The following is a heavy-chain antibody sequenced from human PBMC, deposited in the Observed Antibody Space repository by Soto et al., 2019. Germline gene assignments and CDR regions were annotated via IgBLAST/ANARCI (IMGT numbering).Heavy chain of an antibody. V-gene: IGHV1-2*02. J-gene: IGHJ4*02. Sequence: ASVEVSCKXSGYTFTGYYMHWVRQAPGQGLEWMGWINPNSGGTNYAQKFQGRVTMTRDTSISTAYMELSRLRSDDTAVYYCARAPYDSSGYYPFDYWGQGTLVTVSS. D-gene: IGHD3-22*01. CDR3: ARAPYDSSGYYPFDY. CDR1: GYTFTGYY. CDR2: INPNSGGT.